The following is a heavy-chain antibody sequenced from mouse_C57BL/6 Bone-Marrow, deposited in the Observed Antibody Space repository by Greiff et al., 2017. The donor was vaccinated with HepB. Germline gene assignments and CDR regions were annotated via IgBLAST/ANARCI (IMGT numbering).Heavy chain of an antibody. CDR1: GYTFTSYW. V-gene: IGHV1-69*01. CDR2: IDPSDSYT. CDR3: ARISWYFDV. Sequence: QVQLQQPGAELVMPGASVKLSCKASGYTFTSYWMHWVKQRPGQGLEWIGEIDPSDSYTNYNQKFKGKSTLTVDKSSSTAYMQLSSLTSEDSAVYYCARISWYFDVCGTGTTVTVSS. J-gene: IGHJ1*03.